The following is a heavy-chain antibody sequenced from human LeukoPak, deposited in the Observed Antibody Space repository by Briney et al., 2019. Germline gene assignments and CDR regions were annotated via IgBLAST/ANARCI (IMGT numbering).Heavy chain of an antibody. CDR1: GYSISSGYY. J-gene: IGHJ4*02. Sequence: SETLSLTCTVSGYSISSGYYWGWIRQPPGKGLEWIGSIYHSGSTYYNPSLKSRVTISVDKSKNQFSLELSSVTAADTAVYYCARKDIVLMVYAIWGQGTLVTVSS. CDR3: ARKDIVLMVYAI. CDR2: IYHSGST. D-gene: IGHD2-8*01. V-gene: IGHV4-38-2*02.